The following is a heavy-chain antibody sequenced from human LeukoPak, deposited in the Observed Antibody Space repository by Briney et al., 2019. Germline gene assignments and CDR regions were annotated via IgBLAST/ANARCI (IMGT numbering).Heavy chain of an antibody. Sequence: HSQTLCLTCAVSGGSISSGGYSWSRIRQPPGKGLEWIGYIYHSGSTYYNLSLKSRVTISVDRSKNQFSLKLSSVTAADTAVYYCARTRMVMATMLPDAFDIWGPGRMGSVSS. D-gene: IGHD5-24*01. CDR3: ARTRMVMATMLPDAFDI. CDR2: IYHSGST. CDR1: GGSISSGGYS. V-gene: IGHV4-30-2*01. J-gene: IGHJ3*02.